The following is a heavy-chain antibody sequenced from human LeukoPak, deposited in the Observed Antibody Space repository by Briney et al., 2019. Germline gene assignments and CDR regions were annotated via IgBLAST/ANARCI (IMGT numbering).Heavy chain of an antibody. J-gene: IGHJ4*02. D-gene: IGHD3-10*01. CDR3: AKDGSGSFDYFDY. CDR1: GFTFSGYG. V-gene: IGHV3-30*18. CDR2: ISYDGNNK. Sequence: AGGSLRLSCAASGFTFSGYGMHWVRQAPGKGLEWVAVISYDGNNKYYADSVKGRFTISRDNSKNTLYLQMNSLRAEDTAVYYCAKDGSGSFDYFDYWGQGTLVTVSS.